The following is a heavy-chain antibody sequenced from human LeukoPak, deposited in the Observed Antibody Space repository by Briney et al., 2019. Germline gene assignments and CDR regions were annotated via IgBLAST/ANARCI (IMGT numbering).Heavy chain of an antibody. CDR2: IYKSGTT. J-gene: IGHJ4*02. Sequence: SESLSLTCTVSGGSIGWDYWSWIRQSAGKGLEWIGRIYKSGTTNYNPSFRSRVTMSVDTSKNHFSLTLTTVTVADTAVYYCAREESYQDTNGYSYFFDSWGQGSLVTVSS. D-gene: IGHD3-22*01. CDR3: AREESYQDTNGYSYFFDS. V-gene: IGHV4-4*07. CDR1: GGSIGWDY.